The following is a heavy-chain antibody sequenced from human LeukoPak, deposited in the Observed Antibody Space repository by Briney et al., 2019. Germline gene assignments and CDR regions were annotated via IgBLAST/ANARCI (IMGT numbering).Heavy chain of an antibody. Sequence: ASVKVSCKASGYTFTTYYKHWVRQAPGQGLEWMGIINPSGGGTSYAQKFQGRVTVTMDTSTSTVYMEVSSLRSEDTAVYYCARDRSGSYYGLDYWGQGTLVTVSS. CDR3: ARDRSGSYYGLDY. CDR2: INPSGGGT. V-gene: IGHV1-46*01. CDR1: GYTFTTYY. J-gene: IGHJ4*02. D-gene: IGHD1-26*01.